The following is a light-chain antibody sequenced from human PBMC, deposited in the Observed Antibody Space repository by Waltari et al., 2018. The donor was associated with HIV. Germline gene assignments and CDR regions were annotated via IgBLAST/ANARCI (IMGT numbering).Light chain of an antibody. Sequence: SYDLTQPPSVSVSPGQPANITCSGDKLGDKYACWYQRKPGQSPVLVIYQDTKRPSGIPERFSGSNSGNTASLTISGTQAMDVADYYCQAWDSSTCVFGGGTKLTVL. J-gene: IGLJ2*01. V-gene: IGLV3-1*01. CDR1: KLGDKY. CDR2: QDT. CDR3: QAWDSSTCV.